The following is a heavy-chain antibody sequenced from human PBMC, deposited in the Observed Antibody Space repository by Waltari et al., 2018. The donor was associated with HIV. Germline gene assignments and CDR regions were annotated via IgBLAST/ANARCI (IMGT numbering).Heavy chain of an antibody. CDR1: GGSFSGYS. J-gene: IGHJ4*02. V-gene: IGHV4-34*01. Sequence: QVQLQQWGAGLLKPSETLSPTCDVDGGSFSGYSWRWIRTPPGQGLEWIGEINHSGSTNYNPSLKSRVTISVDTSKNQFSLKLSSVTAADTAVYYCARGGGCSGGSCYLYYFDYWGQGTLVTVSS. CDR3: ARGGGCSGGSCYLYYFDY. CDR2: INHSGST. D-gene: IGHD2-15*01.